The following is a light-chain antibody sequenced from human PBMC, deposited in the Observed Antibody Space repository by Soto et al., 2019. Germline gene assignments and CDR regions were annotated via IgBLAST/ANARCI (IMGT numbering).Light chain of an antibody. V-gene: IGLV2-14*03. CDR1: SGDIGAYDY. Sequence: QSVLTQPASVSGSPGQSITISCTGTSGDIGAYDYVSWYQQHPDTAPRLIIFEVTNRPSGVSDRFSGAKSGNTASLTISGLQVEDEAHYYCSSYTVRNKLVFGGGTKLTVL. J-gene: IGLJ2*01. CDR3: SSYTVRNKLV. CDR2: EVT.